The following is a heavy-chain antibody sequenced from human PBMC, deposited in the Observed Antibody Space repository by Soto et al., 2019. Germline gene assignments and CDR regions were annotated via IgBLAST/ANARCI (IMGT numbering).Heavy chain of an antibody. V-gene: IGHV5-51*01. CDR1: GYSFTSYW. CDR3: ARHVTMLRGVIIRYYYYGMDV. D-gene: IGHD3-10*01. CDR2: IYPGDSDT. Sequence: GESLKISCKGSGYSFTSYWIGWVRQMPGKGLEWMGIIYPGDSDTRYSPSFQGQVTISADKSISTAYLQWSSLKASDTAMYYCARHVTMLRGVIIRYYYYGMDVWGQGTTVTVSS. J-gene: IGHJ6*02.